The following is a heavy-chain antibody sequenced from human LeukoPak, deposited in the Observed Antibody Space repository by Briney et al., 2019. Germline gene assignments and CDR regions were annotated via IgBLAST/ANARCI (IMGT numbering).Heavy chain of an antibody. V-gene: IGHV3-33*01. D-gene: IGHD6-13*01. CDR3: ARDRGIAAAGTDY. CDR1: GFTFSSYG. Sequence: PGGSLRLSCAASGFTFSSYGMHWVRQAPGKGLEWVAVIWYDGSNKYYADSVKGRFTTSRDNSNNTLYLQMNSLRAEDAAVYYCARDRGIAAAGTDYWGQGTLVSVSS. CDR2: IWYDGSNK. J-gene: IGHJ4*02.